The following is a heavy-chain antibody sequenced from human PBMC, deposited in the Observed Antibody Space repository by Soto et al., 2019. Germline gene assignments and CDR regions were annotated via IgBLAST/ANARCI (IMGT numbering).Heavy chain of an antibody. CDR3: AKDLNEIKYGWGSFDS. J-gene: IGHJ4*02. CDR1: GFAFSSYA. CDR2: ITGSTGST. D-gene: IGHD2-2*03. Sequence: EVQLLESGGGLVQPGGSLRLSCAASGFAFSSYAMSWVRQAPGKGLEWVSAITGSTGSTYYSDSVKGRFTISRDNSKDTLYLQMNSLRPEDTAVYYCAKDLNEIKYGWGSFDSWGQGTLVSVSS. V-gene: IGHV3-23*01.